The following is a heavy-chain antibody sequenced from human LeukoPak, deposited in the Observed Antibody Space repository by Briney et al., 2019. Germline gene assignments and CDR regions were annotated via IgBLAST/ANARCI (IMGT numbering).Heavy chain of an antibody. J-gene: IGHJ3*02. Sequence: SETLSLTCAVSGYSISSGYYWGWIRQPPGQGLEWIGSIYHSGSTYYNPSLKSRVTISVDTSKNQFSLKLSSVTAADTAVYYCARPKIGYSYVDAFDIWGQGTMVTVSS. CDR3: ARPKIGYSYVDAFDI. V-gene: IGHV4-38-2*01. CDR1: GYSISSGYY. D-gene: IGHD5-18*01. CDR2: IYHSGST.